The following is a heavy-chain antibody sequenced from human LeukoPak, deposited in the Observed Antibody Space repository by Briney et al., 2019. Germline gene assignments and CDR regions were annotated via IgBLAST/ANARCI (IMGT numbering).Heavy chain of an antibody. Sequence: PSETLSLTCTVSGGSVSSSSYYWGWIRQPPGKGLEWIGSIYYSGNIYYDPSLKSRVIISVDTSKNQFFLRLSSVTAADTAVYYCARSPLFYYDSSGGNSDYWGQGILVTVSS. D-gene: IGHD3-22*01. CDR1: GGSVSSSSYY. V-gene: IGHV4-39*01. J-gene: IGHJ4*02. CDR3: ARSPLFYYDSSGGNSDY. CDR2: IYYSGNI.